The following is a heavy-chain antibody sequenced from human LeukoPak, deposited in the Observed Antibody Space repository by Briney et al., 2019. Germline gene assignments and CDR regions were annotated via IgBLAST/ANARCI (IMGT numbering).Heavy chain of an antibody. Sequence: EASVKVSFKTSGYTFTSYYIHWVRQAPGQGLEWLGIINPSGGSTTYAQKFQGRVTMTTDTSTSTVYMELTSLRSDDTAVYYCARSSAYYNEADIWGQGTMVTVSS. CDR2: INPSGGST. J-gene: IGHJ3*02. CDR1: GYTFTSYY. CDR3: ARSSAYYNEADI. D-gene: IGHD3-9*01. V-gene: IGHV1-46*01.